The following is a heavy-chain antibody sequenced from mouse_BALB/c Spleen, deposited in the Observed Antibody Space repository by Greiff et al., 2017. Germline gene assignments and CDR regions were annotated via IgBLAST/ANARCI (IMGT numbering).Heavy chain of an antibody. V-gene: IGHV1-4*01. CDR3: ARWGSWAMDY. CDR1: GYTFTSYT. Sequence: QVQLQQSGAELARPGASVKMSCKASGYTFTSYTMHWVKQRPGQGLEWIGYINPSSGYTNYNQKFKDMATLTADKSSSTAYMQLSSLTSEDSAVYYCARWGSWAMDYWGQGTSVTVSS. D-gene: IGHD1-1*01. J-gene: IGHJ4*01. CDR2: INPSSGYT.